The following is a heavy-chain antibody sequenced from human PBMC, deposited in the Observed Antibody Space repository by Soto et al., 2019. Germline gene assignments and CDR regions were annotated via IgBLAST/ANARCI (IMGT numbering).Heavy chain of an antibody. CDR2: IYSGGST. V-gene: IGHV3-53*01. J-gene: IGHJ6*02. CDR3: ARAYYDSSGYPVGGMDV. Sequence: GGSLRLSCAASGFTVSSNYMSWVRQAPGKGLEWVSVIYSGGSTYYADSVKGRFTISREDDKNSVYLQMNSLGAGDTAVYYCARAYYDSSGYPVGGMDVWGQGTMVTVSS. D-gene: IGHD3-22*01. CDR1: GFTVSSNY.